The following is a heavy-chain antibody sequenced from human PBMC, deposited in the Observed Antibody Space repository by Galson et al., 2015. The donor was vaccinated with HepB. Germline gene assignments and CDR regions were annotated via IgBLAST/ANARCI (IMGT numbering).Heavy chain of an antibody. V-gene: IGHV6-1*01. D-gene: IGHD6-13*01. Sequence: CAISGDSVSSNSAAWNWIRQSPSRGLEWLGRTYYRSKWYNDYAVSVKSRITINPDTSKNQFSLQLNSLTPEDTAVYYCAVTSIAAAGDDASDIRGQGTMATASS. CDR2: TYYRSKWYN. J-gene: IGHJ3*02. CDR1: GDSVSSNSAA. CDR3: AVTSIAAAGDDASDI.